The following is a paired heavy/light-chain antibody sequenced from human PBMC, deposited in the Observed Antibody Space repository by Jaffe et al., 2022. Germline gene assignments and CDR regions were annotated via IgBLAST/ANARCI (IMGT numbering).Light chain of an antibody. CDR1: ALPKKY. CDR2: EDS. J-gene: IGLJ3*02. V-gene: IGLV3-10*01. Sequence: SYELTQPPSVSVSPGQTARITCSGDALPKKYPYWYQQKSGQAPVLVIYEDSKRPSGIPERFSGSSSGTMATLTISGAQVEDEADYYCYSTDSSGGVFGGGTKLTVL. CDR3: YSTDSSGGV.
Heavy chain of an antibody. V-gene: IGHV3-30*18. CDR1: GFTFSSYG. CDR2: ISYDGSNK. CDR3: AKDGRLGYYDFWSGYYSHSDYYMDV. Sequence: QVQLVESGGGVVQPGRSLRLSCAASGFTFSSYGMHWVRQAPGKGLEWVAVISYDGSNKYYADSVKGRFTISRDNSKNTLYLQMNSLRAEDTAVYYCAKDGRLGYYDFWSGYYSHSDYYMDVWGKGTTVTVSS. J-gene: IGHJ6*03. D-gene: IGHD3-3*01.